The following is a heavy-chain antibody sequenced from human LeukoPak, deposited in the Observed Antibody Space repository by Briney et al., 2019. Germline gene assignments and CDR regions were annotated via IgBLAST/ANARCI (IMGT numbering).Heavy chain of an antibody. CDR3: ATGYSYHKWYFDL. J-gene: IGHJ2*01. D-gene: IGHD5-18*01. Sequence: ASVTVSCKASGYTFTSYHMHWVRQAPGQGLEWMGIINPSGGSTSYAQKFQGRVTMTRDTSTSTVYMELSSLRSEDTAVYYCATGYSYHKWYFDLWGRGTLVTVSS. V-gene: IGHV1-46*01. CDR1: GYTFTSYH. CDR2: INPSGGST.